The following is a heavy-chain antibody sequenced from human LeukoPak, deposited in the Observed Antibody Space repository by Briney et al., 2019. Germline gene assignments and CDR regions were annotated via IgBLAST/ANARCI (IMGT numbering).Heavy chain of an antibody. CDR2: ISSSSSYI. CDR1: GFTFSDYY. Sequence: GGSLRLSCAASGFTFSDYYMSWIRQAPGKGLEWVSSISSSSSYIYYADSVKGRFTISRDNAKNSLYLQMNSLRAEDTAVYYCARDEYGSGSYRYELGYYMDVWGKGTTVTISS. D-gene: IGHD3-10*01. CDR3: ARDEYGSGSYRYELGYYMDV. J-gene: IGHJ6*03. V-gene: IGHV3-11*06.